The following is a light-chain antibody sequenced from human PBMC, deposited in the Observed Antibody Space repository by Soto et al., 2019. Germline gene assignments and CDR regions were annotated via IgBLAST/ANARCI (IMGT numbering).Light chain of an antibody. J-gene: IGKJ1*01. CDR1: QGVSSN. CDR2: GAS. Sequence: EVVLTHSPCTPSASPVERATLSCMASQGVSSNLAWYQQKPGQAPRLLIYGASTRATGIPARFSGSGSGTEFTLTISSLQSEDFAVYYCQKYNNWPPKFGQGTKVDIK. CDR3: QKYNNWPPK. V-gene: IGKV3-15*01.